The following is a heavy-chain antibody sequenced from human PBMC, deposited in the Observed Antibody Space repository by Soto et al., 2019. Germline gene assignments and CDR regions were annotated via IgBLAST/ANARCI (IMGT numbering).Heavy chain of an antibody. V-gene: IGHV3-33*01. J-gene: IGHJ6*02. D-gene: IGHD3-3*01. Sequence: GGSLILSCAASGFTFSSYGMHWVLQAPGKGLEWVAVIWYDGSNKYYADSVKGRFTISRDNSKNTLYLQMNSLRAEDTAVYYCAREEQDIFGVDGRGYYYGMDVWGQGTTVSVSS. CDR3: AREEQDIFGVDGRGYYYGMDV. CDR2: IWYDGSNK. CDR1: GFTFSSYG.